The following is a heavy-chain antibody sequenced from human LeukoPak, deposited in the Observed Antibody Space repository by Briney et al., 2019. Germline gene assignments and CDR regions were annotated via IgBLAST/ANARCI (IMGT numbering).Heavy chain of an antibody. CDR3: ARVKKTPYLYSSGWYGWFDP. D-gene: IGHD6-19*01. CDR1: GGSFSGYY. J-gene: IGHJ5*02. Sequence: SSETLSLTCAVYGGSFSGYYWSWIRQPPGKGLEWIGEINQSGSTNYNPSLKSRVTISVDTSKNQFSLKLSSVTAADTAVYYCARVKKTPYLYSSGWYGWFDPWGQGTLVTVSS. V-gene: IGHV4-34*01. CDR2: INQSGST.